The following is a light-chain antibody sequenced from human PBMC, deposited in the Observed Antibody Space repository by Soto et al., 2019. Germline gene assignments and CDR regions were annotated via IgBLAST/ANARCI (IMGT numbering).Light chain of an antibody. V-gene: IGKV3-20*01. Sequence: EIVLTQSPGTLSLSPGERATLSCRASQSVSSSYLAWFHQKPGQAPRLLIYGASSRATGIPDRFSGSGSGTDFTLSISRLEPEDFAVYYCQHYGGSFIFGPGTKVDIK. CDR3: QHYGGSFI. CDR1: QSVSSSY. J-gene: IGKJ3*01. CDR2: GAS.